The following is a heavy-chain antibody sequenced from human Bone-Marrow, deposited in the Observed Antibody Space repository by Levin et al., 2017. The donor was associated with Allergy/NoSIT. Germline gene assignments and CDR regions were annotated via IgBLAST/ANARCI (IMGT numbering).Heavy chain of an antibody. V-gene: IGHV3-7*01. D-gene: IGHD3-16*01. CDR1: GFTFSNFW. CDR2: IKQDGIEK. Sequence: GGSLRLSCAVTGFTFSNFWMSWVRQAPGKGLEWVANIKQDGIEKDYLDSVKGRFTVSIDNAKNSLFLQMNSLRAEDTAVYYCATSWGSAIDIWGQGTTVTVSS. CDR3: ATSWGSAIDI. J-gene: IGHJ3*02.